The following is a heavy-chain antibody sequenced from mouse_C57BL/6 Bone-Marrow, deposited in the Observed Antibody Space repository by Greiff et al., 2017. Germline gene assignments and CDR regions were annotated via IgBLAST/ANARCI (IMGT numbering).Heavy chain of an antibody. J-gene: IGHJ4*01. CDR3: ARWGSPYYAMDY. Sequence: QVQLQQSGAELVKPGASVKLSCKASGYTFTSYWMQWVKQRPGQGLEWIGEIDPSDSYTNYTQKFKGKATLTVDTSSSTAYMQLSSLTSEDSAVYYCARWGSPYYAMDYWGQGTAVTVSS. V-gene: IGHV1-50*01. CDR2: IDPSDSYT. D-gene: IGHD1-1*01. CDR1: GYTFTSYW.